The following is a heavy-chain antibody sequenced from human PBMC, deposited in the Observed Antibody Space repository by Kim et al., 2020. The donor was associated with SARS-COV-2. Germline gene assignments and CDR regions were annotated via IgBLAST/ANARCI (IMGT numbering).Heavy chain of an antibody. J-gene: IGHJ4*02. CDR2: GST. D-gene: IGHD1-7*01. Sequence: GSTYYANYVKGRFTISRDNSKNTLYLHMGSLRTEDMVVYYCARGPNYDYWGQGTLVTVSS. CDR3: ARGPNYDY. V-gene: IGHV3-64*01.